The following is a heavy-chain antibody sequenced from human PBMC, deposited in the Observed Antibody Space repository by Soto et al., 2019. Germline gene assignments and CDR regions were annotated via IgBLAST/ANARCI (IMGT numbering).Heavy chain of an antibody. Sequence: GESLKISCKGSGHSFADYWIAWVRQMPGKGLECMGIISPDDSDIRYSPSFRGQVTISADNSISTAYLQWSSLRASDTAIYYCARQLGQYSSSWYAFDIWGQGTMVTVS. CDR2: ISPDDSDI. J-gene: IGHJ3*02. V-gene: IGHV5-51*01. CDR1: GHSFADYW. D-gene: IGHD6-13*01. CDR3: ARQLGQYSSSWYAFDI.